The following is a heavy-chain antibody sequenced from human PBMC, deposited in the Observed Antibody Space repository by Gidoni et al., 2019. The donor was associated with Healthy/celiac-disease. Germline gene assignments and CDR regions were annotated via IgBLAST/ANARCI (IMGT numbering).Heavy chain of an antibody. CDR2: ISSSSSYI. J-gene: IGHJ6*03. CDR1: GFTFSSYS. CDR3: ARDRDPTVTTFVDYYYYYYMDV. D-gene: IGHD4-17*01. V-gene: IGHV3-21*01. Sequence: EVQLVESGGGLVKPGGSLRLSCAASGFTFSSYSMNWVPQAPGKGLEWVSSISSSSSYIYYADSVKGRFTISRDNAKNSLYLQMNSLRAEDTAVYYCARDRDPTVTTFVDYYYYYYMDVWGKGTTVTVSS.